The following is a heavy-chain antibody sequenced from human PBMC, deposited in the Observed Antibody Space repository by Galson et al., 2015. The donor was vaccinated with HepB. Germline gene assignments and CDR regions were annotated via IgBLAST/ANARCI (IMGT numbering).Heavy chain of an antibody. CDR3: ARDRQKTYYGSDTYFDY. CDR2: ITTSSSYT. D-gene: IGHD3-10*01. V-gene: IGHV3-11*05. J-gene: IGHJ4*02. Sequence: SLRLSCAASGFTFSDYYMSWIRQAPGKGLEWVSFITTSSSYTKYGDSVKGRFSISRDNAKNSLYLQMNSLRAEDTAVYYCARDRQKTYYGSDTYFDYWGQGILVTVSS. CDR1: GFTFSDYY.